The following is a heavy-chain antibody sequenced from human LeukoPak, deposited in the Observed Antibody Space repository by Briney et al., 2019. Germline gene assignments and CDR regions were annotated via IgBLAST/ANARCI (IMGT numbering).Heavy chain of an antibody. CDR1: GNSLSETS. CDR2: FEPEDGEP. D-gene: IGHD1-26*01. CDR3: ATADKWEPLDY. J-gene: IGHJ4*02. V-gene: IGHV1-24*01. Sequence: SVKVSCKVSGNSLSETSIHWVRQAPGQGLEWMGGFEPEDGEPIFAQRFQGRFSMSEDTSTDTAYMELSSLTLEDPAVYYCATADKWEPLDYWGQGILVTVSS.